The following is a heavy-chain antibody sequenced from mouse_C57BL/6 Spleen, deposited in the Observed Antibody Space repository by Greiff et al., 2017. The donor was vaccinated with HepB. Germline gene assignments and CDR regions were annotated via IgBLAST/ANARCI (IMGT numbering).Heavy chain of an antibody. J-gene: IGHJ3*01. V-gene: IGHV7-3*01. D-gene: IGHD2-12*01. Sequence: VHLVESGGGLVQPGGSLSLSCAASGFTFTDYYMSWVRQPPGKALEWLGFIRNKANGYTTEYSASVKGRFTISRDNSQSILYLQMNALRAEDSATYYCARYVPYDGFAYWGQGTLVTVSA. CDR3: ARYVPYDGFAY. CDR2: IRNKANGYTT. CDR1: GFTFTDYY.